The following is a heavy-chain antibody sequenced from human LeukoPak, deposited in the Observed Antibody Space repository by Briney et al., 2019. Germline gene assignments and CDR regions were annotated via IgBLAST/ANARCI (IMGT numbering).Heavy chain of an antibody. J-gene: IGHJ4*02. V-gene: IGHV1-46*03. CDR2: INPSGGST. Sequence: ASVKVSCKASGYTFTSYYMHWVRQASGQGLEWMGIINPSGGSTSYAQKFQGRVTMTRDTSTSTVYMELSGLRSEDTAVYYCARDLSPGGFWSTATGYWGQGTLVTVSS. CDR1: GYTFTSYY. CDR3: ARDLSPGGFWSTATGY. D-gene: IGHD3-3*01.